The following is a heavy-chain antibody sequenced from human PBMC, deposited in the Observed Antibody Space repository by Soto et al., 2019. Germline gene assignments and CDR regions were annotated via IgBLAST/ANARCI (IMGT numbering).Heavy chain of an antibody. CDR1: GFTFSNYP. J-gene: IGHJ4*02. Sequence: EVQLVESGGGLVQPGGSLRLSCSASGFTFSNYPMHWVRQGPGKGLEFVSVISGNGGSTYYADSVKGRFTISRDNSKSSLALQMSSLRPEDTAVYYCVKAPLKYGGSYYDYWGPGALVIVSS. D-gene: IGHD1-26*01. V-gene: IGHV3-64D*08. CDR3: VKAPLKYGGSYYDY. CDR2: ISGNGGST.